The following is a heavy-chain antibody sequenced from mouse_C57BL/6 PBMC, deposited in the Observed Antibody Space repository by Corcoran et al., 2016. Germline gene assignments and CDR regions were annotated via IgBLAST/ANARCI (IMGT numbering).Heavy chain of an antibody. J-gene: IGHJ4*01. CDR2: INPNNGGT. CDR3: ARFLYGSSYGAMDY. Sequence: EVQLQQSGPELVKPGASVKISCKASGYTFTDYYMNWVKQSHGKSLEWIGDINPNNGGTSYNQKFKGKATLTVDKSSSTAYMELRSLTSEDSAVYYCARFLYGSSYGAMDYWGQGTSVTVSS. V-gene: IGHV1-26*01. CDR1: GYTFTDYY. D-gene: IGHD1-1*01.